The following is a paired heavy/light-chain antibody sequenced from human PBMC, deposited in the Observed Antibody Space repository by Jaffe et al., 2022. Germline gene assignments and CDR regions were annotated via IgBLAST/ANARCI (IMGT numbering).Heavy chain of an antibody. CDR1: GYTFTTYW. CDR2: IYPGDSKT. CDR3: AGQIAVAGTMSVYY. J-gene: IGHJ4*02. D-gene: IGHD6-19*01. Sequence: EVQLVQSGAEVKKPGESLRISCKGSGYTFTTYWIGWVRQMPGKGLEWMGIIYPGDSKTRYSPSFQGQVTISADKSISTAYLQWSSLKASDTAMYYCAGQIAVAGTMSVYYWGQGTLVTVSS. V-gene: IGHV5-51*03.
Light chain of an antibody. Sequence: DIQMTQSPSSLSASVGDRVTITCRASQGISNYLAWFQQKPGKAPKSLIYAASSLQSGVPSKFSGSGSGTDFTLTISSLQPEDFATYYCQQYKSYPPTFGGGTKVEIK. CDR1: QGISNY. J-gene: IGKJ4*01. CDR2: AAS. CDR3: QQYKSYPPT. V-gene: IGKV1-16*02.